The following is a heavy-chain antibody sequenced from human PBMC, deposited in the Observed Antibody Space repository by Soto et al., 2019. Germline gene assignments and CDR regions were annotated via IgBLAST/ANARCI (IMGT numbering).Heavy chain of an antibody. D-gene: IGHD3-16*02. V-gene: IGHV4-31*03. CDR1: GGSISSGGYY. CDR3: AKTYYDYVWGSYRPDAFDI. CDR2: IYYSGST. J-gene: IGHJ3*02. Sequence: SETLSLTCTVSGGSISSGGYYWSWIRQHPGKGLEWIGYIYYSGSTYYNPSLKSRVTISVDTSKNQFSLRLSSVTAADTAVYYCAKTYYDYVWGSYRPDAFDIWGQGTMVTVSS.